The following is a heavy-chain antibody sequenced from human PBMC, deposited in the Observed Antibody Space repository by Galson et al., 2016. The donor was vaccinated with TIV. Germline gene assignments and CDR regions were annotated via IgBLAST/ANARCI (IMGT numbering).Heavy chain of an antibody. CDR3: ARDAPYSSSWSIDY. J-gene: IGHJ4*02. CDR1: GYTFTNYG. D-gene: IGHD6-13*01. V-gene: IGHV1-18*04. Sequence: SVKVSCKASGYTFTNYGISWVRQAPGQGLEWMGWISGYDTDTEYVQKLQDRVTMTKDTSTSTAYMELRSLRYDDTAVYYCARDAPYSSSWSIDYWGQGSLVTVSS. CDR2: ISGYDTDT.